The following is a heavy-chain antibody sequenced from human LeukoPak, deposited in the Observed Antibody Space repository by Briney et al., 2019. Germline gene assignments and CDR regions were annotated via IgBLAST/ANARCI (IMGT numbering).Heavy chain of an antibody. Sequence: GGSLRLSCAASGFTFSSYSMKWVRQAPGKGLEWVSSISSSSSYIYYADSVKGRFTISRDNAKNSLYLQMNSLRAEDTAVYYCARDRYSSWYAFDIWGQGTMVTVSS. V-gene: IGHV3-21*01. CDR3: ARDRYSSWYAFDI. CDR2: ISSSSSYI. D-gene: IGHD5-12*01. J-gene: IGHJ3*02. CDR1: GFTFSSYS.